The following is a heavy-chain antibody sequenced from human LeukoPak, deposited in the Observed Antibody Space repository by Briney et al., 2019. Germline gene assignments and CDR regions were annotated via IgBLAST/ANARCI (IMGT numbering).Heavy chain of an antibody. J-gene: IGHJ6*03. V-gene: IGHV3-74*01. D-gene: IGHD5-18*01. CDR1: GFTFSSYW. Sequence: PGGSLRLSCAASGFTFSSYWMHWVRQAPGKGLVWVSRINSDGSSTSYADSVKGRFTISRDNAKNTLYLQMNSLRAEDTAVYYCAKPEGYSYGFYYYYMDVWGKGTTVTVSS. CDR3: AKPEGYSYGFYYYYMDV. CDR2: INSDGSST.